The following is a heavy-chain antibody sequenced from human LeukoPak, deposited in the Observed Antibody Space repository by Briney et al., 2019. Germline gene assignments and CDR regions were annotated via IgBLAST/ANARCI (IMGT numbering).Heavy chain of an antibody. CDR3: ARDHPNCSGGSCYWK. CDR2: IYSGGST. Sequence: PGGSLRFSCAASGFTVSSNYMSWVRQAPGKGLEWVSVIYSGGSTYYADSVKGRFTISRDNSKDTLYLQMNSLRAEDTAVYYCARDHPNCSGGSCYWKWGQGTLVTVSS. V-gene: IGHV3-53*01. J-gene: IGHJ4*02. D-gene: IGHD2-15*01. CDR1: GFTVSSNY.